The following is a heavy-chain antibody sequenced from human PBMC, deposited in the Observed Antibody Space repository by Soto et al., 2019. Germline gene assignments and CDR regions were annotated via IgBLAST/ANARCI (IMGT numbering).Heavy chain of an antibody. CDR1: GGSISSYY. CDR3: VKDSPGTIFFYY. CDR2: IYYSGST. J-gene: IGHJ4*02. D-gene: IGHD3-3*01. Sequence: KSSETLSLTCTVSGGSISSYYWSWIRQPPGKGLEWIGYIYYSGSTNYNPSLKSRVTISVDTSKNQFSLKLSSVTAADTPVYYCVKDSPGTIFFYYWGQGALVTVSS. V-gene: IGHV4-59*01.